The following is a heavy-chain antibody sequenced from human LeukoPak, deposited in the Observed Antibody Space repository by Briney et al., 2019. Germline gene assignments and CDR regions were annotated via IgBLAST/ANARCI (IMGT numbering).Heavy chain of an antibody. V-gene: IGHV4-61*02. CDR2: ISSSGST. D-gene: IGHD1-26*01. Sequence: SETLSLTCTVSGDSISSGDYYWSWIRQPAGKGLEWIGRISSSGSTNYNPSLKSRVTISVDTSKNQFSLKLSSVTAADTAVYYCARTPASPSGWELSYYMDVWGKGTTVTVSS. CDR3: ARTPASPSGWELSYYMDV. J-gene: IGHJ6*03. CDR1: GDSISSGDYY.